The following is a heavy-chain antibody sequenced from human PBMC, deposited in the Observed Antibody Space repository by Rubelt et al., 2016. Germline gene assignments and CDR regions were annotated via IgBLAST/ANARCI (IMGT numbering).Heavy chain of an antibody. J-gene: IGHJ5*02. CDR3: ARGSRQLVRSVYWFDP. V-gene: IGHV4-39*07. CDR2: IFYSGSP. Sequence: QLQLQESGPGLVKPSETLSLTCTVSGGSISSSSYYWGWIRQPPGQGLEWIGTIFYSGSPFYNPSLTSRVSISVDTSHNQLALKLSCVTAADTAVYYCARGSRQLVRSVYWFDPWGQGTLVTVSS. D-gene: IGHD6-13*01. CDR1: GGSISSSSYY.